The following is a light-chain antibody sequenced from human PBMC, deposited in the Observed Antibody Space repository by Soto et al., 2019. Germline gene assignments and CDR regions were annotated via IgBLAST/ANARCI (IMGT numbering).Light chain of an antibody. J-gene: IGKJ4*01. CDR2: AGS. CDR1: QSVSTN. Sequence: EIVMTQSPVTLSVPPGERATLSCRASQSVSTNLAWYQQKPGQAPRLLIYAGSTRATGIPASFSGGGSGTDFTLTISRLEPEDFAVYYCQHYVTSPLTFGGGTKVDIK. V-gene: IGKV3-15*01. CDR3: QHYVTSPLT.